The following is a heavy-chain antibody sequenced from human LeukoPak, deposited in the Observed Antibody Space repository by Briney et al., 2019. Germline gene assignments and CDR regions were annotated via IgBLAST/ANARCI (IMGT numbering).Heavy chain of an antibody. J-gene: IGHJ4*02. CDR2: MYYSGST. CDR3: ARLWASAGGSGFDY. Sequence: SETLSLTYTVSGDSISSYYGSWIRQPPGKRLEWIGNMYYSGSTNYNPSRKSRVSISVDMSKNPLSLKLSSVTAADTAVYYCARLWASAGGSGFDYWGQGTLVTVSS. CDR1: GDSISSYY. D-gene: IGHD3-10*01. V-gene: IGHV4-59*12.